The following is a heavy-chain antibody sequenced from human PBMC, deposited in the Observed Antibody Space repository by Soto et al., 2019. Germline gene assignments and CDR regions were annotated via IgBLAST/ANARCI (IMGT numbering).Heavy chain of an antibody. J-gene: IGHJ4*02. D-gene: IGHD3-16*01. CDR2: ISGDGDST. CDR1: GFTFSNYA. V-gene: IGHV3-64*01. CDR3: GRDRDRRAYWVYCDY. Sequence: PGGSLRLSCAASGFTFSNYAMHWVRQAPGKGLEYLSAISGDGDSTYYANSVSGRFTISRDNSKNTLHLQMGSLGVEDMAGYYCGRDRDRRAYWVYCDYWGQGTLVTVSS.